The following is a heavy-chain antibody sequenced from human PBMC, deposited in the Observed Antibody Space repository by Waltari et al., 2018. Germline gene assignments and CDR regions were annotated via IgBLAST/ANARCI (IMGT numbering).Heavy chain of an antibody. J-gene: IGHJ3*01. Sequence: QLQLQESGPGLVKPSETLSLTCSVSAVSITSSRHYWGWIRQPPGQGLEWIGTMSYSGATYSSPSPMSRVTISRDTSKNQLSLKLGSVTAADTALYYCATYIGASLGTAAFDVWGQGTLVTVSS. D-gene: IGHD5-12*01. CDR2: MSYSGAT. CDR1: AVSITSSRHY. CDR3: ATYIGASLGTAAFDV. V-gene: IGHV4-39*01.